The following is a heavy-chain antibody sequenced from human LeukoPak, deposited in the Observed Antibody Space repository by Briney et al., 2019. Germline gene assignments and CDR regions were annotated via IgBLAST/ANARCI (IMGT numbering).Heavy chain of an antibody. CDR1: GVSISTYY. J-gene: IGHJ4*02. CDR2: IHYNDNT. CDR3: ARLWDYYGSGSVDY. V-gene: IGHV4-59*08. Sequence: PSETLSLTCTVSGVSISTYYWSWIRQPPGKGLEWIGFIHYNDNTKYNPSLESRVTISVDTSKNQFSLRLSSVAAADTAVYYCARLWDYYGSGSVDYWGQGTLVTVSS. D-gene: IGHD3-10*01.